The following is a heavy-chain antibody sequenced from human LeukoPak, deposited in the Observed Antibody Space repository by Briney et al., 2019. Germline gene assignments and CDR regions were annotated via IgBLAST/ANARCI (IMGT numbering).Heavy chain of an antibody. CDR1: GGSISSYY. D-gene: IGHD3-22*01. J-gene: IGHJ4*02. CDR3: ARLDTSGHSDY. CDR2: IYTSGST. V-gene: IGHV4-4*09. Sequence: SETLSLTCTVSGGSISSYYWSWIRQPPGKGLEWIGYIYTSGSTNYNPSLKSRVTISVDTSKNQFSLKLSSVTAADTAVYYCARLDTSGHSDYWGQGTLVTVSS.